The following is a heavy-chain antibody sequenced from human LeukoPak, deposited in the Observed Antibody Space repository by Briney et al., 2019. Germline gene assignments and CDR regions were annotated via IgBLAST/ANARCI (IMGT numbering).Heavy chain of an antibody. CDR3: ARTCSSGHCYPAGVDC. D-gene: IGHD2-15*01. J-gene: IGHJ4*02. V-gene: IGHV4-59*08. Sequence: SETLSLTCTVSGGSISSYYWTWIRQPPGKGLEWIGYIYYSGSTKYNPSLKSRVTMSVDTSKNRFSLKLNSVTAADTAVYYCARTCSSGHCYPAGVDCWGQGTLVTVSS. CDR1: GGSISSYY. CDR2: IYYSGST.